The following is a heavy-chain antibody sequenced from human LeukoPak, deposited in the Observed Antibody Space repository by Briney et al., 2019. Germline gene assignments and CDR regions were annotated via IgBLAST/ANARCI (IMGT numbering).Heavy chain of an antibody. CDR3: AKADRRSDLPYYFDY. CDR2: ISGSGDST. Sequence: GGSLRLSCAASGFTFSTYGMSWVRQAPGKGLAWVSGISGSGDSTYYADSVRGRFTISRDNSKNALFLQMNSLRAEDTAVYYCAKADRRSDLPYYFDYWGQGTLVTVSS. J-gene: IGHJ4*02. CDR1: GFTFSTYG. V-gene: IGHV3-23*01.